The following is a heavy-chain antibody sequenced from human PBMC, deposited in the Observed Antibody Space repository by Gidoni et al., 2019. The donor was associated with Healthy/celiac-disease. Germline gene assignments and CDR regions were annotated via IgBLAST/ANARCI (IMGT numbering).Heavy chain of an antibody. Sequence: QVPLQQWGAGLLKPSETLSLTCAVYCGSFSGYYWSWIRQPHGKGLEWIGEINHSGTTNHNPYLKSRVTISVDTSKNQFSLKLSSVTAADTAVYYCARGGVLRYFDWSDDAFDIWGQGTMVTVSS. CDR2: INHSGTT. J-gene: IGHJ3*02. CDR3: ARGGVLRYFDWSDDAFDI. CDR1: CGSFSGYY. D-gene: IGHD3-9*01. V-gene: IGHV4-34*01.